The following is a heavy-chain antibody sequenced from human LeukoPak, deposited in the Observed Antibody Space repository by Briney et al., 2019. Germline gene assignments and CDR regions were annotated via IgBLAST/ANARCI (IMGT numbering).Heavy chain of an antibody. Sequence: SETLSLTCTVSGGSISSYYWSWIRQYPGKGLEWIGYIYYTGSTNYNPSLKSRVTISVDTSKNQFSLKLSSVTAADTAVYYCARATVDTAMAFGYWGQGTLVTVSS. J-gene: IGHJ4*02. CDR1: GGSISSYY. CDR2: IYYTGST. D-gene: IGHD5-18*01. V-gene: IGHV4-59*01. CDR3: ARATVDTAMAFGY.